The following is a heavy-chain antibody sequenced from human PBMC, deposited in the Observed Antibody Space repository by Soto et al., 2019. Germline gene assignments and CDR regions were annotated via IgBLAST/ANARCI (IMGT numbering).Heavy chain of an antibody. CDR3: ATPRGRIAAAGNYYYYGMDV. D-gene: IGHD6-13*01. CDR1: GYTFTSYY. J-gene: IGHJ6*02. CDR2: INPSGGST. Sequence: ASVKVSCKASGYTFTSYYMHWVRQAPGQGLEWMGIINPSGGSTSYAQKFQGRVTMTRDTSTSTVYMELSSLRSEDTAVYYFATPRGRIAAAGNYYYYGMDVWGQGTTVTVSS. V-gene: IGHV1-46*01.